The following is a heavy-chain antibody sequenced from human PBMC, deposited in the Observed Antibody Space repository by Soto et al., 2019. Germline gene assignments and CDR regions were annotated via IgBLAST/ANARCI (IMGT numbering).Heavy chain of an antibody. D-gene: IGHD2-21*02. J-gene: IGHJ4*02. V-gene: IGHV3-7*03. Sequence: GGSLRLSCAASGLTFSGHWMTWVRQTPGEGLQWVAAIKPDGSETFYVDSVKGRFTISRDNARDSLFLQMDSLRAEDTAVYYCTSRPSGMTYHAVFDFWGQGTLVTVSS. CDR1: GLTFSGHW. CDR2: IKPDGSET. CDR3: TSRPSGMTYHAVFDF.